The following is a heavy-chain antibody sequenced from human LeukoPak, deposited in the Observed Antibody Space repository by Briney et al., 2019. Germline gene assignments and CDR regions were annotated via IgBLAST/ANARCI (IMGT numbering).Heavy chain of an antibody. CDR2: IYHSGST. CDR1: GGSISSSNW. CDR3: ARATTDYYGSGESFDI. Sequence: SETLSLTCAVSGGSISSSNWWSWVRQPPGKGLEWIGEIYHSGSTNYNPSLKSRVTISVDKSKNQFSLKLSSVTAADTAVYYCARATTDYYGSGESFDIWGQGTMVTVSP. V-gene: IGHV4-4*02. J-gene: IGHJ3*02. D-gene: IGHD3-10*01.